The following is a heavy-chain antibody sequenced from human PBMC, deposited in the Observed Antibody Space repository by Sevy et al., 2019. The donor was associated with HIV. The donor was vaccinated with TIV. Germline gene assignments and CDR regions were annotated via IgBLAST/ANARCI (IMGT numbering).Heavy chain of an antibody. J-gene: IGHJ4*02. CDR2: IHYTRGT. CDR1: GGSISSSETY. CDR3: ASKRGYNHGPCDY. Sequence: SETLSLTCTVSGGSISSSETYWSWIRQSPGGGLEWIGYIHYTRGTYYNPFLKDRVAMSVDTSERQFSLRLSLLTAADTAVYFCASKRGYNHGPCDYWGQGTLVTVSS. V-gene: IGHV4-30-4*08. D-gene: IGHD5-12*01.